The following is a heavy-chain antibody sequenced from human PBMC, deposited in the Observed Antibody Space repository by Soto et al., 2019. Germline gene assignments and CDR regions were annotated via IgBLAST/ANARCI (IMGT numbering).Heavy chain of an antibody. CDR1: GGTFSSYA. CDR2: TIPIFGTA. V-gene: IGHV1-69*12. Sequence: QVQLVQSGAEVKKPGSSVKVSCKASGGTFSSYAISWVRQAPGQGLEWMGGTIPIFGTANYAQKFQGRVTITADXSXXXAXXELSSLRSEDTAVYYCASHGLRAARRDYYYYGMDVWGQGTTVTVSS. CDR3: ASHGLRAARRDYYYYGMDV. D-gene: IGHD6-6*01. J-gene: IGHJ6*02.